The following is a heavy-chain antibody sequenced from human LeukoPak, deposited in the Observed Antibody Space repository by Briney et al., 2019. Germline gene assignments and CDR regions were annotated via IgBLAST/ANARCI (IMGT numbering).Heavy chain of an antibody. D-gene: IGHD3-3*01. CDR2: INPSGGST. CDR1: GYTFTSYY. V-gene: IGHV1-46*01. CDR3: ARDSTTIFGGPQNLDPSFDY. J-gene: IGHJ4*02. Sequence: ASVKVSCKASGYTFTSYYMHWVRRAPGQGLEWMGIINPSGGSTSYAQKFQGRVTMTRDTSTSTVYMELSSLRSEDTAVYYCARDSTTIFGGPQNLDPSFDYWGQGTLVTVSS.